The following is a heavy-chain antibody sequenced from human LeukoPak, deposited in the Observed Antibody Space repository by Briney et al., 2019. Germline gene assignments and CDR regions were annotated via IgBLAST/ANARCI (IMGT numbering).Heavy chain of an antibody. V-gene: IGHV5-51*01. CDR3: ARRCSVAGTTYFDY. Sequence: GGSLEISCKGSGSRFTSYWIGWVRQMPGKGLEWMGIIYPGDSDTRYSPYLQGEVTISADKSISNAYLQWSSLKASDTAMYYCARRCSVAGTTYFDYWGQGTLVTVSS. D-gene: IGHD6-19*01. CDR2: IYPGDSDT. J-gene: IGHJ4*02. CDR1: GSRFTSYW.